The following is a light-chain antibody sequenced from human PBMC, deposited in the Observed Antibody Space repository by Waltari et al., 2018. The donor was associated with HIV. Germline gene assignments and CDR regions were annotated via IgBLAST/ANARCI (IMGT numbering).Light chain of an antibody. CDR2: EVS. Sequence: QSALTQPASVSGSPGQSITIPCKGTSRAVGASNYVAWYQQHPGKPPKLMIYEVSNRPSGVSNRFSGSKSGNTASLTISGLQAEDEADYYCSSYTSSSTLRVFGGGTKLTVL. J-gene: IGLJ3*02. V-gene: IGLV2-14*01. CDR3: SSYTSSSTLRV. CDR1: SRAVGASNY.